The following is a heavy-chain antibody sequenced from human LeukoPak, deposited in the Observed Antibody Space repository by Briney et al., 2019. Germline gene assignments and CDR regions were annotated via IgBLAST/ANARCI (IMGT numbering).Heavy chain of an antibody. Sequence: GGSLRLSCVASGFTFSSYEMNWVRQAPGKGLEWLSYIGSSDSTTHYADSVKGRFTISRDNAKNSLYLQMNSLRVEDTAVYYCARETTNYYGVDYWGQGTLVTVSS. V-gene: IGHV3-48*03. D-gene: IGHD3-10*01. CDR2: IGSSDSTT. J-gene: IGHJ4*02. CDR3: ARETTNYYGVDY. CDR1: GFTFSSYE.